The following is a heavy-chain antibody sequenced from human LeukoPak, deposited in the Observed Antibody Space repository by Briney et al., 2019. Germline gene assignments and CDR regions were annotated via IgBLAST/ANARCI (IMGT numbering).Heavy chain of an antibody. CDR1: GGSISTYY. V-gene: IGHV4-59*01. J-gene: IGHJ4*02. CDR2: IYYSGST. CDR3: ARGPAGAAVDR. Sequence: PSETLSLTCNVSGGSISTYYWSWIRQPPGKGLEWIGYIYYSGSTNYNLSLKSRVTISVDTSKNQFSLKLSSVTAADTAVYYCARGPAGAAVDRWGQGTLVTVSS. D-gene: IGHD6-13*01.